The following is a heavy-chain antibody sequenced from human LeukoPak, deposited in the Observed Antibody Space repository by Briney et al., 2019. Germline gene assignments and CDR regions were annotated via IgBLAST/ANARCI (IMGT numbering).Heavy chain of an antibody. J-gene: IGHJ4*02. CDR3: AKDPRNSLGSQEGY. CDR2: IRYDGSNK. CDR1: GFTFSSYG. Sequence: GGSLRLSCAASGFTFSSYGMHWVRQAPGKGLEWVAFIRYDGSNKYYADSVKGRFTISRDNSKNTLYLQMNSLRAEDTAVYYCAKDPRNSLGSQEGYWGQGTLVTVSS. D-gene: IGHD1-14*01. V-gene: IGHV3-30*02.